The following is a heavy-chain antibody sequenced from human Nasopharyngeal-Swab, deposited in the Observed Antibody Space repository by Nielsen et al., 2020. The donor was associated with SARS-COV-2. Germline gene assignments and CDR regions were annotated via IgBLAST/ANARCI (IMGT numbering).Heavy chain of an antibody. CDR3: ATDLMGAARPWGSFYY. Sequence: ASVKVSCKVSGYTLTELSMHWVRQAPGKGLEWMGGFDPEDGETIYAQKFQGRVTMTEDTSTDTAYMELSSLRSEDTAVYYCATDLMGAARPWGSFYYWGQGTLVTVSS. CDR1: GYTLTELS. J-gene: IGHJ4*02. CDR2: FDPEDGET. D-gene: IGHD6-6*01. V-gene: IGHV1-24*01.